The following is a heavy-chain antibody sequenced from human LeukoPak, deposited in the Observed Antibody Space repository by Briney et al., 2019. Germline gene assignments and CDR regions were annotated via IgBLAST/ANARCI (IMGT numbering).Heavy chain of an antibody. V-gene: IGHV3-48*03. J-gene: IGHJ6*02. CDR3: ARDLKRYYYYGMDV. Sequence: GGSLRLSCAASGFTFSSYEMNWVRQAPGKGLEWVSYISSSGSTIYYADSVKGRFTISRDNAKNPLYLQMNSLRAEDTAVYYCARDLKRYYYYGMDVWGQGTTVTVSS. CDR2: ISSSGSTI. CDR1: GFTFSSYE.